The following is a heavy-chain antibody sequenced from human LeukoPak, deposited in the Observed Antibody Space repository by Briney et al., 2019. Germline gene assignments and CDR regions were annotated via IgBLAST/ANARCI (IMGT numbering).Heavy chain of an antibody. CDR1: GFTFSSYS. Sequence: GGSLRLSCAASGFTFSSYSMNWVRQAPGKGLEWVSSISSSSSYIYYADSVKGRFTISRGNAKNSLYLQMNSLRAEDTAVYYCARGGLISLANTPLGAFDIWGQGTMVSVSS. V-gene: IGHV3-21*01. D-gene: IGHD3/OR15-3a*01. CDR3: ARGGLISLANTPLGAFDI. J-gene: IGHJ3*02. CDR2: ISSSSSYI.